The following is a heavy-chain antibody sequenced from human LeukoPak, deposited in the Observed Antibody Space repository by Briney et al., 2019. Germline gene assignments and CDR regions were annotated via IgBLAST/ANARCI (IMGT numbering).Heavy chain of an antibody. Sequence: GGSLRLSCAASGFTFSSYWMDWVRQAPGKGLVWVSRINSDGSSTSYADSVKGRFTISRDNAKNTLYLQMNSLRAEDTAVYYCAIAERRSPIDYWGQGTLVTVSS. CDR2: INSDGSST. J-gene: IGHJ4*02. CDR1: GFTFSSYW. D-gene: IGHD1-1*01. V-gene: IGHV3-74*01. CDR3: AIAERRSPIDY.